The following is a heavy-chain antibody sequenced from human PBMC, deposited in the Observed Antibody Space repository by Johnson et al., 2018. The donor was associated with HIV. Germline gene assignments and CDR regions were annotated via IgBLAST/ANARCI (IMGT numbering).Heavy chain of an antibody. CDR2: IYSGGSP. Sequence: VQLVESGGGLVQPGGSLRLSCAASGFTVSSNYMSWVRQAPGKGLEWVSVIYSGGSPYYADSVKGRSTISRDNSKTTLYLQMNSLRAEDTAVYYCASSRRGQQLVPLAFDIWGQGTMVTVSS. J-gene: IGHJ3*02. D-gene: IGHD6-13*01. CDR3: ASSRRGQQLVPLAFDI. CDR1: GFTVSSNY. V-gene: IGHV3-66*02.